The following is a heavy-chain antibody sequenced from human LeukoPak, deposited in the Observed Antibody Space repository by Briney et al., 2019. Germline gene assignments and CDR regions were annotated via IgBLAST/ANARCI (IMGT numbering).Heavy chain of an antibody. CDR3: ARLHDYDDYYADY. CDR2: IYYSGST. CDR1: GCSISSYY. V-gene: IGHV4-59*01. Sequence: PSETLSLTCTVSGCSISSYYWSWIRQPPGKGLEWIGYIYYSGSTNYNPSLKSRVTISVDTSKNQFSLKLSSVTAADTAVYYCARLHDYDDYYADYWGQGTLVTVSS. J-gene: IGHJ4*02. D-gene: IGHD4-17*01.